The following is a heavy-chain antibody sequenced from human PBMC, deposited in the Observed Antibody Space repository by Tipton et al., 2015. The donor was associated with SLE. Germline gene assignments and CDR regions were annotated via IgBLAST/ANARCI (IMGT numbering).Heavy chain of an antibody. D-gene: IGHD3-16*02. J-gene: IGHJ4*02. CDR1: GGSFSGYY. CDR2: INHSGST. CDR3: ARGRVMITFGGVIVKGPFDY. Sequence: LRLSCAVYGGSFSGYYWSWIRQPPGKGLEWIGEINHSGSTNYNPSLKSRVTISVDTSKNQFSLKLNSVTAADTAVYYCARGRVMITFGGVIVKGPFDYWGQGTLVTVSS. V-gene: IGHV4-34*01.